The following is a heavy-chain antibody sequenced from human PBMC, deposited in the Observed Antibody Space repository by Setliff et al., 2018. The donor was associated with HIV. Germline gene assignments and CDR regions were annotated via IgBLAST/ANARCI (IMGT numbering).Heavy chain of an antibody. CDR3: ASSAGAVPTTAPYGDYYYYFYMDA. Sequence: SVKVSCKASGGIFSRFAFSWVRQAPGQGLEWMGGIIPIFGTPNYAQKFQGRVTITTDESTNTVYMELYSLTSEDTAIYYCASSAGAVPTTAPYGDYYYYFYMDAWGKGTTVTVSS. J-gene: IGHJ6*03. D-gene: IGHD1-1*01. V-gene: IGHV1-69*05. CDR1: GGIFSRFA. CDR2: IIPIFGTP.